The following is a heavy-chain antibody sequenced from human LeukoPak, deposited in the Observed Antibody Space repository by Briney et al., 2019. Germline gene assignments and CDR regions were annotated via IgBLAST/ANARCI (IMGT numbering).Heavy chain of an antibody. Sequence: ASVKVSCKASGYTFTGYYMHWVRQAPGQGLEWMGWINPNSGGTNYAQKFQGRVTMIRDTSISTAYMELSRLRSDDTAVYYCARDQIANDRYDYWGQGTLVTVSS. J-gene: IGHJ4*02. CDR2: INPNSGGT. CDR1: GYTFTGYY. CDR3: ARDQIANDRYDY. D-gene: IGHD1-1*01. V-gene: IGHV1-2*02.